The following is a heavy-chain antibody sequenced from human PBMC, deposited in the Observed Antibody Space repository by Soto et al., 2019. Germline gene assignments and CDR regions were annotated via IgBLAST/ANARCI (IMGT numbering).Heavy chain of an antibody. J-gene: IGHJ4*02. CDR3: ARDDPVTRTIDY. CDR2: IINSGAT. CDR1: GESFNGYF. V-gene: IGHV4-34*02. Sequence: QVQLQQWGAGPLKPSETLSLTCVVYGESFNGYFWTWIRQPPGQGLEWIGGIINSGATNYNPSLRSRVTMSVDTSKNQFSLNLNSLTAADTAVYYCARDDPVTRTIDYWGQGTLVTVSS. D-gene: IGHD4-17*01.